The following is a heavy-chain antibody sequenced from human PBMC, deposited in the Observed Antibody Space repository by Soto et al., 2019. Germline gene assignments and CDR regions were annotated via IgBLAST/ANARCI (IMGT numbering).Heavy chain of an antibody. Sequence: QVPLVQSGAEVKKPGASVKVSCKVSGYTLPELSMHWVRQAPGKGLEWMGVFDPEDGETIYAQQFQGRVTMTEDTPTDTAYMELSSQRSEDTSVYYCATPITYDYDSSVHGWGQGTLVTVSS. J-gene: IGHJ1*01. CDR3: ATPITYDYDSSVHG. CDR1: GYTLPELS. CDR2: FDPEDGET. D-gene: IGHD3-22*01. V-gene: IGHV1-24*01.